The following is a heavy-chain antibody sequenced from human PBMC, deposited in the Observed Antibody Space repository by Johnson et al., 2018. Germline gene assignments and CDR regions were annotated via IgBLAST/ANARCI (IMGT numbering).Heavy chain of an antibody. V-gene: IGHV3-53*01. D-gene: IGHD4-23*01. Sequence: VQLVESGGGLIQPGGSLRLSCAASGIIVSSNYMYWFRQAPGKGLEWVSHIYGDGTTYYADSVKGRFTISRDNSKNTLFLQMNNLRVEDTAVYYCARDGSGATVVGVYFDYWGQGTLVTVSS. CDR3: ARDGSGATVVGVYFDY. CDR1: GIIVSSNY. J-gene: IGHJ4*02. CDR2: IYGDGTT.